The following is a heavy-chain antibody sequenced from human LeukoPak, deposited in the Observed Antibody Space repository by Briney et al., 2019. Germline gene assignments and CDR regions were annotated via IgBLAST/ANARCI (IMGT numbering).Heavy chain of an antibody. Sequence: GESLKISCKGSGYSFSSPWIGWVRQLPGKGLEWMGIIYPGDSDTRYSPSFQGQVTISADKSISTAYLQWGSLKASDTAMYYCARRPGYCSGGSCYWFDPWGQGTLVTVSS. J-gene: IGHJ5*02. CDR1: GYSFSSPW. CDR3: ARRPGYCSGGSCYWFDP. CDR2: IYPGDSDT. D-gene: IGHD2-15*01. V-gene: IGHV5-51*01.